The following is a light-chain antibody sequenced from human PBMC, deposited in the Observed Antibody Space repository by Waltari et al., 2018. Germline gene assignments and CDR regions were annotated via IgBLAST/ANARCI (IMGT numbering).Light chain of an antibody. Sequence: QSALTQPASVSGSPGQSITISCTGTTSDVGGYDYVSWYQQHPGKAPKLMIYDVSYRPSGVSNLFSGSKSGNTASLTISGLQDEDEADYYCTSYTSSGTCVFGSGTKVTVL. CDR3: TSYTSSGTCV. J-gene: IGLJ1*01. V-gene: IGLV2-14*03. CDR1: TSDVGGYDY. CDR2: DVS.